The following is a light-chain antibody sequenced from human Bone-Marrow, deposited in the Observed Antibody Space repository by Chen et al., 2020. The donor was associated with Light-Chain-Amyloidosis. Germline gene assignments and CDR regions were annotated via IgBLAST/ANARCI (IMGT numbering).Light chain of an antibody. CDR1: NIGSTS. Sequence: SYVLTQPPSVSVAPGQTATIACGGNNIGSTSVHWYQQTAGQAPLLVVYDDSDRPSGLPERWSGCTCGNAATLTSSGVAAGDEADYCCQVWDRSSDRPVFGGGTKLTVL. V-gene: IGLV3-21*02. CDR2: DDS. J-gene: IGLJ3*02. CDR3: QVWDRSSDRPV.